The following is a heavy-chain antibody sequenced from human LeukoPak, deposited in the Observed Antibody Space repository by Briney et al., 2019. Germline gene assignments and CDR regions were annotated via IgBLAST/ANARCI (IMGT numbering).Heavy chain of an antibody. Sequence: SVKVSCKASGGTFSSYAISWVRQAPGQGLEWMGRTIPILGIANYAQKFQGRVTITADKSTSTAYMELSSLRSEDTAVYYCARASTVTTPFDYWGQGTLVTVSS. V-gene: IGHV1-69*04. CDR1: GGTFSSYA. D-gene: IGHD4-17*01. J-gene: IGHJ4*02. CDR3: ARASTVTTPFDY. CDR2: TIPILGIA.